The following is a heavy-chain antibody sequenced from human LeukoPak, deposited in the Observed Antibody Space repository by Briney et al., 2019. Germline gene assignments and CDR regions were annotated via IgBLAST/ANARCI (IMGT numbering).Heavy chain of an antibody. J-gene: IGHJ4*02. Sequence: LRLSCAASGFTFSDYYMSWIRQPPGKGLEWIGYIYYSGRTDYNPSLKSRVIMSVDTSQNQFSLELSSVTAADTAVYYCARDGVATWSEFGYWGQGTLVTVST. V-gene: IGHV4-30-4*08. D-gene: IGHD3-16*01. CDR3: ARDGVATWSEFGY. CDR1: GFTFSDYY. CDR2: IYYSGRT.